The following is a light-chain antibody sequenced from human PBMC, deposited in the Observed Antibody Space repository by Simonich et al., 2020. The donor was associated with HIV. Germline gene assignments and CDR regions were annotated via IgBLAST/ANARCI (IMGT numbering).Light chain of an antibody. CDR1: SSDFAGHNY. J-gene: IGLJ2*01. V-gene: IGLV2-14*03. Sequence: QSALTQPASVSGSPGQSITISCTGTSSDFAGHNYFSWYQQHPGNAPKLMFYDVKKRPSGVSNRFSGSKSGNTASLTISGLQAEDEADYYGCSYAGSHTFVFGGGTKLTVL. CDR3: CSYAGSHTFV. CDR2: DVK.